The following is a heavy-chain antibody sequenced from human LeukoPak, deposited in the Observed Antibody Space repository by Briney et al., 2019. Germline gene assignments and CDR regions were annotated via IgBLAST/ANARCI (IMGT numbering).Heavy chain of an antibody. D-gene: IGHD2-8*01. CDR1: GYTLTELS. CDR2: FDPEDGET. V-gene: IGHV1-24*01. CDR3: ATRSTNVVGYYGMDV. J-gene: IGHJ6*02. Sequence: VASVKVSCKVSGYTLTELSMHWVRQAPGKGLEWMGGFDPEDGETIYAQKFQGRVTMTEDTSTDTACMELSSLRSEDTAVYYCATRSTNVVGYYGMDVWGQGTTVTVSS.